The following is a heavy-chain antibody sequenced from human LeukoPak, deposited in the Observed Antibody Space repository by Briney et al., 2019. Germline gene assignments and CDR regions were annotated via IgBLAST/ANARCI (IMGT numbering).Heavy chain of an antibody. CDR3: ARSPYSSSWYGAFDI. CDR2: ISSSSSYI. Sequence: GGSLRLSCAASGFTFSSYSMNWVRQAPGKGLEWVSSISSSSSYIYYADSVEGRFTISRDNAKNSLYLQMNSLRAEDTAVYYCARSPYSSSWYGAFDIWGQGTMVTVSS. J-gene: IGHJ3*02. V-gene: IGHV3-21*01. CDR1: GFTFSSYS. D-gene: IGHD6-13*01.